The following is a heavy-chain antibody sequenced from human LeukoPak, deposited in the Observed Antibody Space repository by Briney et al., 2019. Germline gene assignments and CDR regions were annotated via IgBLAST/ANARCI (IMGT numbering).Heavy chain of an antibody. CDR2: IYYSGST. CDR3: ARHRSGSYD. CDR1: GGSISSYY. V-gene: IGHV4-59*08. Sequence: SETLSLTCTVSGGSISSYYWSWIRQPPGKGLEWIGYIYYSGSTNYNPSLKSRVTISVDTSKNQFSLKLSSATAADTAVYYCARHRSGSYDWGQGTLVTVSS. D-gene: IGHD1-26*01. J-gene: IGHJ4*02.